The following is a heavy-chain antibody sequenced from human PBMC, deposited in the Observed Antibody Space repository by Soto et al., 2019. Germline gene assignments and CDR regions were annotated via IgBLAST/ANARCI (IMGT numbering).Heavy chain of an antibody. CDR2: IIPIFGTA. Sequence: GASVKVSCKASGGTFSSYAISWVRQAPGQGLEWMGGIIPIFGTANYAQKFQGRVTITADESTSTAYMELSSLRSEDTAVYYCARILNLANYRLNYYYYYGMDVWGQGTTVTVSS. V-gene: IGHV1-69*13. J-gene: IGHJ6*02. CDR1: GGTFSSYA. D-gene: IGHD3-9*01. CDR3: ARILNLANYRLNYYYYYGMDV.